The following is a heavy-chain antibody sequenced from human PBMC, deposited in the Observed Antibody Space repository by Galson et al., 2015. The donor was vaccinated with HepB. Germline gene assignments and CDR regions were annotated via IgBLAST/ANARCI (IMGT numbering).Heavy chain of an antibody. CDR2: IIPILGIA. J-gene: IGHJ4*02. D-gene: IGHD1-26*01. V-gene: IGHV1-69*10. CDR1: GGTFSSYA. Sequence: SVKVSCKASGGTFSSYAISWVRQAPGQGLEWMGGIIPILGIANYAQKFQGRVTITADKSTSTAYMELSSLRSEDTAVYYCARGGIGEGATDGGMNYWGQGTLVTVSS. CDR3: ARGGIGEGATDGGMNY.